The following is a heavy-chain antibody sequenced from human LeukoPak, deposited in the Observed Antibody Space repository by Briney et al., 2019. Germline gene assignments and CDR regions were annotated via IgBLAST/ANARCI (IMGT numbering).Heavy chain of an antibody. Sequence: GESLKISCKGSGYSFTSYWIGWVRQMPGKGLEWMGIIYPGDSDTRYSPSFQGQVTISADKSISTAYLQWSSLKASDTAMYYCARCYGSGSYCRNKYYYYYMDVWGKRTTVTVSS. CDR2: IYPGDSDT. J-gene: IGHJ6*03. CDR1: GYSFTSYW. CDR3: ARCYGSGSYCRNKYYYYYMDV. V-gene: IGHV5-51*01. D-gene: IGHD3-10*01.